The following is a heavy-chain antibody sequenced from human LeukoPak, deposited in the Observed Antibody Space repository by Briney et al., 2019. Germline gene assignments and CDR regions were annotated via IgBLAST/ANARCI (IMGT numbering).Heavy chain of an antibody. J-gene: IGHJ3*02. CDR1: GYTFTSYG. Sequence: RASVKVSCKASGYTFTSYGISWVRQAPGQGLEWMGRIIPILGIANYAQKFQGRVTITADKSTSTAYMELSSLRSEDTAVYYCAREAYYYDSSGYYSEAFDIWGQGTMVTVSS. CDR3: AREAYYYDSSGYYSEAFDI. D-gene: IGHD3-22*01. CDR2: IIPILGIA. V-gene: IGHV1-69*04.